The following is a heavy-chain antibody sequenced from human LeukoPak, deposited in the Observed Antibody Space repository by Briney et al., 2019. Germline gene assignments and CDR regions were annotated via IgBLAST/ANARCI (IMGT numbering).Heavy chain of an antibody. CDR3: ARQAYGDYDAFDY. J-gene: IGHJ4*02. Sequence: GESLKSSCKGSGYSFTSYWIGWVGQMAGEGLEGMGIIYPGDSDTRYSPSFQGQGTISADKSISTAYLQWSSLKASDTAMYYCARQAYGDYDAFDYWGQGTLVTVSS. V-gene: IGHV5-51*01. D-gene: IGHD4-17*01. CDR2: IYPGDSDT. CDR1: GYSFTSYW.